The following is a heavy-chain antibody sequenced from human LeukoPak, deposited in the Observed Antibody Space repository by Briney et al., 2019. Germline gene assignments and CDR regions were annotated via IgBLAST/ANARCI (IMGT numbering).Heavy chain of an antibody. CDR3: AGSYCSSGTCYLFFDY. J-gene: IGHJ4*02. D-gene: IGHD2-15*01. Sequence: PSETLSLTCTVSGYSISSGYYWGWIRQPPGKGLEWIGSIYHSGDTYYNPSLKSRVTRSIDTSKNQFSLRLSSVTAADTAVYYCAGSYCSSGTCYLFFDYWGQGTLVTVSS. CDR1: GYSISSGYY. V-gene: IGHV4-38-2*02. CDR2: IYHSGDT.